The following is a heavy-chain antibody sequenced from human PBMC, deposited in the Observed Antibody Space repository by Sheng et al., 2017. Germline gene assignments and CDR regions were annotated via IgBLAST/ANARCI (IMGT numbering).Heavy chain of an antibody. D-gene: IGHD6-19*01. Sequence: QVQLQQWGAGLLKPSETLSLTCAVYGGSFRDPYWNWIRQSPGKGMEWIGEIRHAENANXNXSLRSRVTISEDPSRNQFSLKMTSVTAADTAIYYCARGIWYSSGWSINYFYIDVWGKGTPVTVT. CDR1: GGSFRDPY. CDR3: ARGIWYSSGWSINYFYIDV. V-gene: IGHV4-34*01. J-gene: IGHJ6*03. CDR2: IRHAENA.